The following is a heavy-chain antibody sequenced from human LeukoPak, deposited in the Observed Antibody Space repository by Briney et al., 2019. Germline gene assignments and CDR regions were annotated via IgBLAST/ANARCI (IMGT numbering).Heavy chain of an antibody. V-gene: IGHV4-61*01. Sequence: SETLSLTCTVSTGSVSSGTYYWGWIRQPPGMELEWIGYMYYNGSTNYNPSLKSRVTISVDTSKKRFPLKLSSVTAAETAMYYCARAPRVTMIIVTPGAFDMWGQGTMVTVSS. D-gene: IGHD3-22*01. J-gene: IGHJ3*02. CDR1: TGSVSSGTYY. CDR3: ARAPRVTMIIVTPGAFDM. CDR2: MYYNGST.